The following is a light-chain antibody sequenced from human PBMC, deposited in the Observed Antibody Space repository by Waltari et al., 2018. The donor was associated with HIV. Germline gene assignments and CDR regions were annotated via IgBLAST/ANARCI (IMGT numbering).Light chain of an antibody. J-gene: IGLJ2*01. V-gene: IGLV3-21*02. Sequence: SYVLTQPPSVSVAPGQTARITCGGNNIAATKSVHWYRLNPGQAPVVVIYDDRDRPSGIPDRFAGSSAGDTATLTISRAEAGDEADYYCHVWDGRGDPVIFGGGTKLAVV. CDR2: DDR. CDR3: HVWDGRGDPVI. CDR1: NIAATKS.